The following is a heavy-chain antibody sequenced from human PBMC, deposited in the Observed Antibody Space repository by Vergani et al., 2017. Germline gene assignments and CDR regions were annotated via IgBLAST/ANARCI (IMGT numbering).Heavy chain of an antibody. V-gene: IGHV3-30*02. D-gene: IGHD1-7*01. CDR1: GLTLSSYG. CDR2: TRPHEDGA. Sequence: QVQLVESGGGVVQPGGSMILSCSASGLTLSSYGVHWVRQAPGRGLESVTFTRPHEDGAFYSASVRGRFTVSRDNSKNTLYLEMNRLNVDDTAIYYCGKTQGTVVGTWWFDPWGQGTPVTVAS. J-gene: IGHJ5*02. CDR3: GKTQGTVVGTWWFDP.